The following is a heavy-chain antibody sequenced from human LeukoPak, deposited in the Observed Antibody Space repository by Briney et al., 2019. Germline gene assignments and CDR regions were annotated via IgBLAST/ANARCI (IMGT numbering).Heavy chain of an antibody. CDR2: IYYSGST. CDR1: GGSISSGGYY. CDR3: ARGTLSYYCDSSGIGAYDY. Sequence: PSETLSLTCTVSGGSISSGGYYWSWIRQHPGKGLEWIGYIYYSGSTYYNPSLKSRVTISVDTSKNQFSLKLSSVTAADTAVYYCARGTLSYYCDSSGIGAYDYWGQGTLVTVSS. V-gene: IGHV4-31*03. J-gene: IGHJ4*02. D-gene: IGHD3-22*01.